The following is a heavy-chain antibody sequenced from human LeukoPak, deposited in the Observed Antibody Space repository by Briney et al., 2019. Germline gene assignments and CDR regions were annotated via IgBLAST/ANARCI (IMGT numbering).Heavy chain of an antibody. CDR2: IWYDGSNK. Sequence: GRSLRLSCAASGFTFSSYGMHWVRQAPGKGLEWVAVIWYDGSNKYYADSVKGRFTISRDNSKNTPYLQMNSLRAEDTAVYYCARGPYSSSSGWFDPWGQGTLVTVSS. CDR1: GFTFSSYG. D-gene: IGHD6-6*01. CDR3: ARGPYSSSSGWFDP. J-gene: IGHJ5*02. V-gene: IGHV3-33*01.